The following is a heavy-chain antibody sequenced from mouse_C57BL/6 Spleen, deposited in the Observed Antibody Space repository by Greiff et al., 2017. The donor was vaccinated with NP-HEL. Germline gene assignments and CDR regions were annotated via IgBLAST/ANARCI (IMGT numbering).Heavy chain of an antibody. Sequence: QVQLQQPGAELVKPGASVKLSCKASGYTFTSYWMHWVKQRPGQGLEWIGMIHPNSGSTNYNEKFKSKATLTVDKSSSTAYMQLSSLTAEDSAVYYCARSYGYDVGFAYWGQGTLVTVSA. CDR2: IHPNSGST. CDR3: ARSYGYDVGFAY. CDR1: GYTFTSYW. J-gene: IGHJ3*01. D-gene: IGHD2-2*01. V-gene: IGHV1-64*01.